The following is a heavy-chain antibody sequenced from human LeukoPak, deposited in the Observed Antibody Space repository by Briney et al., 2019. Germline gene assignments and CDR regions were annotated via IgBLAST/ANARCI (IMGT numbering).Heavy chain of an antibody. J-gene: IGHJ4*02. CDR1: GFTFSRYW. CDR3: ARDYEAGCASTTCYNRSDY. V-gene: IGHV3-7*01. D-gene: IGHD2-2*02. CDR2: IKQDGSEK. Sequence: GGSLRLSCAASGFTFSRYWMSWVRQAPGKGLEWVANIKQDGSEKYYVDSVKGRFTISRDNAKNSLYLQMNSLRAEDTAVYYCARDYEAGCASTTCYNRSDYWGQGTLVTVSS.